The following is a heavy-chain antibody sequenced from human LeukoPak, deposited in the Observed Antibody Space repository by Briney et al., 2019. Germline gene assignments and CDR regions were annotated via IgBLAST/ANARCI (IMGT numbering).Heavy chain of an antibody. CDR2: ISAYNGNT. D-gene: IGHD3-22*01. CDR3: ARGSSGPTAAFDI. Sequence: GASVKVSCKASGGTFSSYAISWVRQAPGQGLEWMGWISAYNGNTNYAQKLQGRVTMTTDTSTSTAYMELRSLRSDDTAVYYCARGSSGPTAAFDIWGQGTMVTVSS. V-gene: IGHV1-18*01. J-gene: IGHJ3*02. CDR1: GGTFSSYA.